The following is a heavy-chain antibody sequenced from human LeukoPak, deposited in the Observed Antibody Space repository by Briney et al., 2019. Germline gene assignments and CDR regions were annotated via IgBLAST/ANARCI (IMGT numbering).Heavy chain of an antibody. CDR2: ISGSGGST. Sequence: PGGSLRLSCAASGFTFSSYAMSWVRQAPGKGLEWVSAISGSGGSTYYADSVKGRFTISRDNSKNTLYLQMNSLRVEDTAVYYCAKSPDSSGYYPDCFDYWGQGTLVTVSS. J-gene: IGHJ4*02. D-gene: IGHD3-22*01. CDR1: GFTFSSYA. CDR3: AKSPDSSGYYPDCFDY. V-gene: IGHV3-23*01.